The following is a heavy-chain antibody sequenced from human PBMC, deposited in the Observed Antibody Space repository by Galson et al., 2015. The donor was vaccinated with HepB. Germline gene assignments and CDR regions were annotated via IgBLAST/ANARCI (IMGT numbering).Heavy chain of an antibody. CDR3: ARELVGAYNYGH. J-gene: IGHJ4*02. CDR2: IYYSGTI. CDR1: GGSISSSYNY. Sequence: ETLSLTCTVSGGSISSSYNYWDWLRQPPGKGLEWIASIYYSGTIHYNPSLKSRVTISADTSKNQFSLNLSSVTAADTAVYYCARELVGAYNYGHWGQGTLVTVSS. V-gene: IGHV4-39*02. D-gene: IGHD5-24*01.